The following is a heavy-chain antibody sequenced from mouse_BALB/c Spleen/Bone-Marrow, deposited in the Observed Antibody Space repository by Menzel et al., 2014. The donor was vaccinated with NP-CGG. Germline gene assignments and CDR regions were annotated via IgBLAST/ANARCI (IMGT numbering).Heavy chain of an antibody. Sequence: EVKVVESGGGLVKPGGSLKLSCAASGFTFSSYTMSWVRQTPEKRLEWVATISSGGSYTYYPDSVKGRFTISRDNAKNTLYLQMSSLKSEATAMYYCTRDAMDYWGQGTSVTVSS. CDR1: GFTFSSYT. V-gene: IGHV5-6-4*01. CDR3: TRDAMDY. J-gene: IGHJ4*01. CDR2: ISSGGSYT.